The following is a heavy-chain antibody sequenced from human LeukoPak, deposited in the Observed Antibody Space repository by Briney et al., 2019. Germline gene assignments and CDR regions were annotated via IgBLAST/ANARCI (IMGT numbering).Heavy chain of an antibody. CDR2: IRHNGIT. D-gene: IGHD1-14*01. V-gene: IGHV4-34*01. CDR1: GWSFSSYY. CDR3: ARGRTEYGNAGFGH. J-gene: IGHJ5*02. Sequence: PSETLSLTCAVYGWSFSSYYWRWIRQPPGKGLEWIGEIRHNGITTYNPSFKSRVNISLDKSKDQSYLKLSSVTAADTAAYYCARGRTEYGNAGFGHLGQGTLVTVCS.